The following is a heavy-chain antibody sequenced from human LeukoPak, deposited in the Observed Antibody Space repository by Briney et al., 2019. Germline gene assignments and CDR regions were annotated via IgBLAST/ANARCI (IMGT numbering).Heavy chain of an antibody. CDR2: ISSSSSYI. CDR1: GFTFSSYS. D-gene: IGHD6-13*01. Sequence: PGGSLRLSCAASGFTFSSYSMNWVRQAPGKGLEWVSSISSSSSYIYYADSVKGRFTISRDNAKNSLYLQMNSLRAEDTAVYYCVRDLSSSWYYFDYWGQGTLVTVSS. CDR3: VRDLSSSWYYFDY. J-gene: IGHJ4*02. V-gene: IGHV3-21*01.